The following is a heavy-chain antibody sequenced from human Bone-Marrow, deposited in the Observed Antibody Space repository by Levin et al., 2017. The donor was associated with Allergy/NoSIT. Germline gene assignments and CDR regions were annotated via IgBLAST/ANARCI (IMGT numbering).Heavy chain of an antibody. CDR3: ARGPDILTGPFDY. D-gene: IGHD3-9*01. CDR1: GFTFSSYA. V-gene: IGHV3-30-3*01. CDR2: ISYDGSNK. Sequence: HAGGSLRLSCAASGFTFSSYAMHWVRQAPGKGLEWVAVISYDGSNKYYADSVKGRFTISRDNSKNTLYLQMNSLRAEDTAVYYCARGPDILTGPFDYWGQGTLVTVSS. J-gene: IGHJ4*02.